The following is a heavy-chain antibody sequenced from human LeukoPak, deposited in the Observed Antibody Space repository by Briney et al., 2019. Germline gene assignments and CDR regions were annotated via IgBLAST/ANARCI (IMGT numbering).Heavy chain of an antibody. CDR3: ARGDGQWI. J-gene: IGHJ3*02. D-gene: IGHD6-19*01. CDR1: GFTFSTYS. Sequence: GGSLRLSCAASGFTFSTYSMNWVRQAPGKGLEWVSSISSSSSYIYYADSVEGRFTVSRDNAKNSLYLQMNSLRAEDTAVYYCARGDGQWIWGQGTMVTVSS. CDR2: ISSSSSYI. V-gene: IGHV3-21*01.